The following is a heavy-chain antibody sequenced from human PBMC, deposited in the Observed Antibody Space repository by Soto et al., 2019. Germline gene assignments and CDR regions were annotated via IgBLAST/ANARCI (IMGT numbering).Heavy chain of an antibody. CDR1: GFTFSSYW. CDR2: MNSDGSTT. J-gene: IGHJ4*02. D-gene: IGHD3-22*01. V-gene: IGHV3-74*01. Sequence: GGSLRLSCAASGFTFSSYWMHWVRQAPGKGLVWVSRMNSDGSTTNYADSVKGRFTISRDNSKNTLYLQMNSLRAEDTAVYYCAKWDPLEDYYDSSGYRFDYWGQGTLVTVSS. CDR3: AKWDPLEDYYDSSGYRFDY.